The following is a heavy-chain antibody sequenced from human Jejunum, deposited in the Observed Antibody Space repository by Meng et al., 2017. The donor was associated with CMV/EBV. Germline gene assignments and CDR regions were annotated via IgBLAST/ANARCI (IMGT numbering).Heavy chain of an antibody. Sequence: QVQLQESGPGLVKPSQXLSLTCTVXRVSIGKTEYYWSWIRQPAGKGLEWIGRIYPSGATNYNPSLKNRVTLSVDTSQNKFSLRLTSVTAADTAVYYCARERGEVNFVVVPSAVYNWFDAWGQGTLVTVSS. CDR2: IYPSGAT. D-gene: IGHD2-2*01. J-gene: IGHJ5*02. V-gene: IGHV4-61*02. CDR1: RVSIGKTEYY. CDR3: ARERGEVNFVVVPSAVYNWFDA.